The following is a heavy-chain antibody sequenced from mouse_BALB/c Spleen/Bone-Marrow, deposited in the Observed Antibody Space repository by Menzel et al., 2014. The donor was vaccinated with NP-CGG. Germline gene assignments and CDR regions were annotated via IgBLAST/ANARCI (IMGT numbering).Heavy chain of an antibody. CDR1: DFNIKDIY. CDR3: ARWEYYTMDY. CDR2: IDPANGDT. V-gene: IGHV14-3*02. J-gene: IGHJ4*01. D-gene: IGHD4-1*01. Sequence: VQLMESGAELVKPGASVKLSCTASDFNIKDIYMHWVKQRPEQGLEWIGRIDPANGDTKYDPKFQGKATMTADTSSNTAYLQLSRLTSEDTAVYYCARWEYYTMDYWGQGTSVTVSS.